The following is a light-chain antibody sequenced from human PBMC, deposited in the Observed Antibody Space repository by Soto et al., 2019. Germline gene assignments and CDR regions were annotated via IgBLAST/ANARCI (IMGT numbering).Light chain of an antibody. J-gene: IGKJ4*01. CDR1: QSVTSN. CDR2: GAS. Sequence: EIVMTQSPATLSVSPGERATLSCRASQSVTSNLAWYQQKPGQPPRRLIYGASTRATGIPARFSGSGSGTELTLTISSLQSEDFAVYYCQQYNNWQLTFGGGTKVEIK. V-gene: IGKV3-15*01. CDR3: QQYNNWQLT.